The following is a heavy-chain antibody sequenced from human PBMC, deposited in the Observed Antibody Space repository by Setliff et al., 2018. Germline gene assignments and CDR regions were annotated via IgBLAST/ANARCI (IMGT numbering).Heavy chain of an antibody. D-gene: IGHD2-2*01. Sequence: SETLSLTCTVSGASIRSSRDYWGWIRQPPGKGLEWIGSIYYSGSTYYNPSLKSRVTISVDTSKNQFSLKLSSVTAADTAVYYCARVGQLLDYYYYYYMDVWGKGTTVTVSS. V-gene: IGHV4-39*01. CDR2: IYYSGST. CDR1: GASIRSSRDY. CDR3: ARVGQLLDYYYYYYMDV. J-gene: IGHJ6*03.